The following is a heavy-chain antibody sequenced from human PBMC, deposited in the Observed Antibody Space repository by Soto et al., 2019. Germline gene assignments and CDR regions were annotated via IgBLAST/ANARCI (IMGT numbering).Heavy chain of an antibody. Sequence: GESLKISCKVSGYSFTIYWISWVRQMPGKGLEWMGRIDPSDSYTNYSPSFQGHVTISADKSISTAYLQWSSLKASDTAMYYCARLMPYSNYVGAPYYYDYGMDVWGQGTAVTVSS. J-gene: IGHJ6*02. CDR1: GYSFTIYW. CDR3: ARLMPYSNYVGAPYYYDYGMDV. CDR2: IDPSDSYT. V-gene: IGHV5-10-1*01. D-gene: IGHD4-4*01.